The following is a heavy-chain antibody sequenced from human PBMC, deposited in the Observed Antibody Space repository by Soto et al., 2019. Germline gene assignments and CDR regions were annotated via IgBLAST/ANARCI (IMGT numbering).Heavy chain of an antibody. CDR2: VNPSGGHT. CDR1: GDTFTDYY. Sequence: QVQLMQSGAEVKKPGASVKVSCKASGDTFTDYYIHWVRQAPGQGLEWMGTVNPSGGHTTYAQHFLGRVTXPXXXSXCTLYMELTSLTSDDTAIYYCARGAHVVVVTAALDYWGQGTLVTVSS. CDR3: ARGAHVVVVTAALDY. J-gene: IGHJ4*02. V-gene: IGHV1-46*01. D-gene: IGHD2-21*02.